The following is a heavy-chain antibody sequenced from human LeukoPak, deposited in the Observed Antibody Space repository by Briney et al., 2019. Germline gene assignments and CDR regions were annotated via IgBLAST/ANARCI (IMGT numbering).Heavy chain of an antibody. J-gene: IGHJ4*02. CDR2: IIPIFGTA. V-gene: IGHV1-69*05. D-gene: IGHD2-15*01. CDR1: GGTFSSYA. Sequence: SVKVSCKASGGTFSSYAISWVRQAPGQGLEWMGGIIPIFGTANYAQKFQGRVTITTDESTSTAYMELSSLRSEDTAVYYCARPRRYCSGGSCYFDYWGQGTLVTVSS. CDR3: ARPRRYCSGGSCYFDY.